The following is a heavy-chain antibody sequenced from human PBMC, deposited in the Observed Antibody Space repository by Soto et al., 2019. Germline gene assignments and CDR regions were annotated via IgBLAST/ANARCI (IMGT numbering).Heavy chain of an antibody. Sequence: QVQLVESGGGVVQPGRSLRLSCAASGFTFSSYGMHWVRQAPGKGLEWVAVIWYDGSNKYYADSVKGRFTISRDNSKNTLYLQMHSLRAEDTAVYYCVGGFMTTVNMTDYWGQGTLVTVSS. CDR3: VGGFMTTVNMTDY. CDR2: IWYDGSNK. J-gene: IGHJ4*02. CDR1: GFTFSSYG. V-gene: IGHV3-33*01. D-gene: IGHD4-4*01.